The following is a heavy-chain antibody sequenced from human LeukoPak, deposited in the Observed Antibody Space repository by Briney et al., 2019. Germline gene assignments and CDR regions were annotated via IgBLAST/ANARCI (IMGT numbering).Heavy chain of an antibody. CDR2: IIPIFGTA. Sequence: GASVKVSCKASGGTFSSYAISWVRQAPGQGLEWMGGIIPIFGTANYAQKFQGRVTITTDESTSTAYMELSSLRSEDTAVYYCARGLHPGTDSYGSGYWGQGTLVTASS. CDR3: ARGLHPGTDSYGSGY. V-gene: IGHV1-69*05. D-gene: IGHD3-10*01. J-gene: IGHJ4*02. CDR1: GGTFSSYA.